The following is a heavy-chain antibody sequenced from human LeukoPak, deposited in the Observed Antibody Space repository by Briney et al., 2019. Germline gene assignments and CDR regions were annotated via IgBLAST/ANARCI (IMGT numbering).Heavy chain of an antibody. CDR3: ARVGYSYGIDAFDI. Sequence: SETLSLTCTVSGGSISSYYWSWIRQPPGKGLEWIGYIYYSGSTNYNPSLKSRVTISVDTSKNQFSLKLSSVTAADTAVYYCARVGYSYGIDAFDIWGQGTMVTVSS. D-gene: IGHD5-18*01. V-gene: IGHV4-59*01. CDR2: IYYSGST. CDR1: GGSISSYY. J-gene: IGHJ3*02.